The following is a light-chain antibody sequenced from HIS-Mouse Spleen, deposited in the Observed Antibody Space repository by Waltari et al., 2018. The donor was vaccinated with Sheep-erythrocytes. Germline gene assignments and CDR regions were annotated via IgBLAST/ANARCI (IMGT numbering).Light chain of an antibody. V-gene: IGKV4-1*01. CDR2: WAS. J-gene: IGKJ4*01. Sequence: DIVMTQSPDSLAVSLGERATINCKSSQSVLYSSNNKNYLACYQQKPEQPPKLVIYWASTRESGVPDRFSGSGSGTDFTLTISSLQAEDVAVYYCQQYYSTPLTFGGGTKVEIK. CDR1: QSVLYSSNNKNY. CDR3: QQYYSTPLT.